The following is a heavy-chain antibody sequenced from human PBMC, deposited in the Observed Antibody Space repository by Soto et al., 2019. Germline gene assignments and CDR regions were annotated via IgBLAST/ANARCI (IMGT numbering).Heavy chain of an antibody. J-gene: IGHJ5*02. CDR3: GRVLGA. CDR1: GGSISSGGYY. Sequence: SETLSLTCTVSGGSISSGGYYWTWIRQLPGKGLEWIGYIYYTGRTYYNPSLESRLTISADRSKNQFSLNLSSVTAADTAVYYCGRVLGAWGQGTLVTVSS. V-gene: IGHV4-31*03. CDR2: IYYTGRT.